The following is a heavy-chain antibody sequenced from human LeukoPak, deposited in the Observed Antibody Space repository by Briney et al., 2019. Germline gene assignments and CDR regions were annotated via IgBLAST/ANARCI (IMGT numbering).Heavy chain of an antibody. CDR2: IYYSGST. D-gene: IGHD3-10*01. Sequence: SETLSLTCSVSGDSISGSSYYWGWIRQPPGRGLEWIGSIYYSGSTYYNPSLKSRVTISVDTSKNQFSLKLSSVTAADTAVYYCAREMEDKSFSFGELRKNYYYYMDVWGKGTTVTVSS. V-gene: IGHV4-39*07. J-gene: IGHJ6*03. CDR3: AREMEDKSFSFGELRKNYYYYMDV. CDR1: GDSISGSSYY.